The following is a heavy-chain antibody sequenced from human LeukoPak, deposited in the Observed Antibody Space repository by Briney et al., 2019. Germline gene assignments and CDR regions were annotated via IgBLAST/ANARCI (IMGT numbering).Heavy chain of an antibody. D-gene: IGHD2-15*01. V-gene: IGHV4-30-2*01. CDR2: IYHSGST. Sequence: PSETLSLTCAVSGGSISSGGYPWSWIRQPPGKGLEWIGYIYHSGSTYYNPSLKSRVTISVDRSKNQFSLKLSSVTAADTAVYYCARGACSGGSCYSLPNWFDPWGQGTLVTVSS. CDR3: ARGACSGGSCYSLPNWFDP. CDR1: GGSISSGGYP. J-gene: IGHJ5*02.